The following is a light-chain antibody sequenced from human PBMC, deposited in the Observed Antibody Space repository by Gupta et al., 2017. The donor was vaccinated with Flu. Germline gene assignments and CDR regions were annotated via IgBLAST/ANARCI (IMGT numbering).Light chain of an antibody. Sequence: ATLSCRAKQTVNNYLGWYQQKPGQATRLLIYDASNRATGIPARFSGSGSGTDFTLTINSLEPEDFAVYYCQQLRDWLTFGGGTKVEI. CDR1: QTVNNY. V-gene: IGKV3-11*01. CDR3: QQLRDWLT. CDR2: DAS. J-gene: IGKJ4*01.